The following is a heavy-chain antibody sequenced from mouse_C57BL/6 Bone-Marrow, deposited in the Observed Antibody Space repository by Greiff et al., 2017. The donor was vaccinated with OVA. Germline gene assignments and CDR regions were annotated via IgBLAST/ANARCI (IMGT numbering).Heavy chain of an antibody. V-gene: IGHV1-15*01. CDR2: IGPETGGT. J-gene: IGHJ2*01. Sequence: VQLQQSGAELVRPGASVTLSCKASGYTFTDYEMHWVKQTPVHGLEWIGAIGPETGGTAYNQKFKGKAILTADKSSSTAYMELRSLTSEDSAVYYCTRRRKFPMDYWGQGTTLTVSS. CDR1: GYTFTDYE. D-gene: IGHD6-5*01. CDR3: TRRRKFPMDY.